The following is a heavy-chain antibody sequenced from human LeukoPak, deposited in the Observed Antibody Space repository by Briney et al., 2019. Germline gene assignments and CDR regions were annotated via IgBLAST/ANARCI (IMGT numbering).Heavy chain of an antibody. CDR1: GFTVSSNY. J-gene: IGHJ4*02. V-gene: IGHV3-53*01. Sequence: PGGALRLSCAASGFTVSSNYISWGRQAPGRGLEWVSLIYTSGSTYYADSVKGRFTISRDNSKNTLYLQMNSLRAEDTAVYYCARVTTSGSYKFDNWGQGTLVTVSS. CDR2: IYTSGST. D-gene: IGHD3-10*01. CDR3: ARVTTSGSYKFDN.